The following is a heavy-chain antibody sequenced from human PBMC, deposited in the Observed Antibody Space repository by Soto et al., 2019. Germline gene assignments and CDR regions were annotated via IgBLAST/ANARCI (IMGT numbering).Heavy chain of an antibody. V-gene: IGHV4-34*01. D-gene: IGHD6-19*01. CDR1: GGSFSGYY. J-gene: IGHJ4*02. Sequence: SETLSLTCAVYGGSFSGYYWSWIRQPPGKGLEWIGEINHSGSTNYNPSLKSRVTISVDASRNQFSLKLSSVTAADTAVYYCAREGEWLRPFDFWGQGTVVTVSS. CDR3: AREGEWLRPFDF. CDR2: INHSGST.